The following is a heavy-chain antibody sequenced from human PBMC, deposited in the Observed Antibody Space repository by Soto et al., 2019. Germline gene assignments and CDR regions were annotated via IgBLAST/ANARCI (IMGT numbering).Heavy chain of an antibody. CDR3: AKDLTRQLAYWLDP. CDR1: GFSFTGYY. V-gene: IGHV1-2*02. CDR2: INAHSGDT. D-gene: IGHD6-6*01. Sequence: ASVKVSCKASGFSFTGYYIHWLRQAPGQGLKWMGWINAHSGDTEYAQKFQGRVTLTRDTSIATAYLTLTSLTSDDTALYYCAKDLTRQLAYWLDPWGQGTQVTVSS. J-gene: IGHJ5*02.